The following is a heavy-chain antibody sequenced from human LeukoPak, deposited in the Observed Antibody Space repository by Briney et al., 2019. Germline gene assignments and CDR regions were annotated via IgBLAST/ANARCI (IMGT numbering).Heavy chain of an antibody. CDR3: AKGQYYYDSSGYLRWFDP. D-gene: IGHD3-22*01. CDR2: ISWNSGSI. CDR1: GFTFDDYA. V-gene: IGHV3-9*01. J-gene: IGHJ5*02. Sequence: GGSLRLSCAASGFTFDDYAMHWVRQAPGKGLEWVSGISWNSGSIGYADSVKGRFTISRDNAKNSLYLQMNSLRAEDTALYYCAKGQYYYDSSGYLRWFDPWGQGILVTVSS.